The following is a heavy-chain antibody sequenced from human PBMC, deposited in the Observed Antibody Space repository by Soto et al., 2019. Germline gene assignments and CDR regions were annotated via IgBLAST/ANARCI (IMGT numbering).Heavy chain of an antibody. J-gene: IGHJ4*02. V-gene: IGHV1-46*01. D-gene: IGHD2-21*01. Sequence: QVQLVQSGAEVKKPGASVKVSCKASGYTFSSYYLPCVRQAPGQGLEWMGIIIPSGGSTSYAQKFHGRVTMTRDTAPSTVYMELSSLRSEDTAVYYGARDADGDWRFDYWGQGALVTVSS. CDR1: GYTFSSYY. CDR3: ARDADGDWRFDY. CDR2: IIPSGGST.